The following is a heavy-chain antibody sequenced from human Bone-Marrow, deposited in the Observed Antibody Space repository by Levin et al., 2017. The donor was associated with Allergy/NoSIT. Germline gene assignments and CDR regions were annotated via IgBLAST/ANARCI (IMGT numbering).Heavy chain of an antibody. CDR3: ALEFEESLAGKVVTLYYYYYMDV. CDR2: IDPSDSYT. CDR1: GYSFTSYW. V-gene: IGHV5-10-1*01. J-gene: IGHJ6*03. Sequence: KRGESLKISCKGSGYSFTSYWISWVRQMPGKGLEWMGRIDPSDSYTNYSPSFQGHVTISADKSISTAYLQWSSLKASDTAMYYCALEFEESLAGKVVTLYYYYYMDVWGKGTTVTVSS. D-gene: IGHD3-22*01.